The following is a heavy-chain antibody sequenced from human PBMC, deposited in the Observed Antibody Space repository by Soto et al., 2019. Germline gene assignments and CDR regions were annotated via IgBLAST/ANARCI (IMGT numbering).Heavy chain of an antibody. Sequence: QVQLVQSGAEVKKPGSSVKVSCKASGGTFSSYAISWVRQAPGQGLEWMGGIIPIFGTANFAQKFQGRVTITAEESTSTAYMEASSLRSEDTAVYYGAKPTAHSGSYGEGDWFDPWGQGTLVTVSS. CDR2: IIPIFGTA. V-gene: IGHV1-69*01. CDR1: GGTFSSYA. D-gene: IGHD1-26*01. J-gene: IGHJ5*02. CDR3: AKPTAHSGSYGEGDWFDP.